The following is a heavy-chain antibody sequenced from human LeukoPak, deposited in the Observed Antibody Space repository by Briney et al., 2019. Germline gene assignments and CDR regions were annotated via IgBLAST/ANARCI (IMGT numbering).Heavy chain of an antibody. Sequence: ASVKVSCKASGYTFTGYYMHWVRQAPGQGLEWMGWINPNSGGTNYAQKFQGWVTMTRDTSISTAYMEPSRLRSDDTAVYYCARGRYYDSSGYLGDFDYWGQGTLVTVSS. CDR3: ARGRYYDSSGYLGDFDY. CDR2: INPNSGGT. J-gene: IGHJ4*02. D-gene: IGHD3-22*01. V-gene: IGHV1-2*04. CDR1: GYTFTGYY.